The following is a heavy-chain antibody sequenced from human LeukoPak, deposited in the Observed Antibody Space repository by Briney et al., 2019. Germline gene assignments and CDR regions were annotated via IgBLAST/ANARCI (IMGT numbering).Heavy chain of an antibody. D-gene: IGHD3-3*01. J-gene: IGHJ4*02. CDR1: GGSISSGSDY. CDR3: GRGRSGYFDY. CDR2: IYTSGNT. V-gene: IGHV4-61*02. Sequence: PSETLSLTCTVSGGSISSGSDYWSWIRQPAGKGLEWIGRIYTSGNTNYNPSLKSRLTISVDTSKNQFSLRLSSVTAADTAVYYCGRGRSGYFDYWGRGTLVTVSS.